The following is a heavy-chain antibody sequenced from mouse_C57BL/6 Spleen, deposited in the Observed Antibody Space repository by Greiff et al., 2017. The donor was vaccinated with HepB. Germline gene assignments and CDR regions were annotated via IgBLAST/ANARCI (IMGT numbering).Heavy chain of an antibody. CDR2: INPNNGGT. V-gene: IGHV1-26*01. CDR1: GYTFTDYY. CDR3: ARENDYGSSYGFAY. J-gene: IGHJ3*01. Sequence: VQLQQSGPELVKPGASVKISCKASGYTFTDYYMNWVKQSHGKSLEWIGDINPNNGGTSYNQKFKGKATLTVDKSSSTAYMELRSLTSEDSAVYYCARENDYGSSYGFAYWGQGTLVTVSA. D-gene: IGHD1-1*01.